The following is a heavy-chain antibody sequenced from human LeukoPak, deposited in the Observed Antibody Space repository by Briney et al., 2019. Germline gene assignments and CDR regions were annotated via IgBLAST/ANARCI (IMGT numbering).Heavy chain of an antibody. CDR2: IYYSGST. CDR3: ARDRGSGSYEFDY. D-gene: IGHD1-26*01. V-gene: IGHV4-34*09. Sequence: SETLSLTCAVYGGSFSGYYWSWIRQPPGKGLEWIGYIYYSGSTYYNPSLKSRVTISVDTSKNQFSLKLSSVTAADTAVYYCARDRGSGSYEFDYWGQGTLVTVSS. J-gene: IGHJ4*02. CDR1: GGSFSGYY.